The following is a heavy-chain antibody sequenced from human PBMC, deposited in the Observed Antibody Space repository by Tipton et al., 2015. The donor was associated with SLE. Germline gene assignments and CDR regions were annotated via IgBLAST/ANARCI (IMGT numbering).Heavy chain of an antibody. CDR3: ARGXXXWDFDY. CDR1: GFTXXSYX. J-gene: IGHJ4*01. V-gene: IGHV3-48*01. Sequence: GSLRLSCAXSGFTXXSYXXNWVRQXXXKGLXWVSYISSSSSTIYYADSVKGRXTISRDXAKNSLYLQMNSLRAEDXAGYYCARGXXXWDFDYWG. CDR2: ISSSSSTI.